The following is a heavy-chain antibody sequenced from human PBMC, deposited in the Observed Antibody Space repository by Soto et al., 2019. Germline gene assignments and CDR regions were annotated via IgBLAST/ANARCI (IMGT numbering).Heavy chain of an antibody. CDR2: IYHSGST. CDR3: ARIVLVPAARFDP. V-gene: IGHV4-30-2*01. CDR1: GGSISSGGYS. D-gene: IGHD2-2*01. Sequence: SETLSLTCAVSGGSISSGGYSWSWIRQPPGKGLEWIGYIYHSGSTYYNPSLKSRVTISVDRSKNQFSLKLSSVTAADTAVYYCARIVLVPAARFDPWGQGTLVTVSS. J-gene: IGHJ5*02.